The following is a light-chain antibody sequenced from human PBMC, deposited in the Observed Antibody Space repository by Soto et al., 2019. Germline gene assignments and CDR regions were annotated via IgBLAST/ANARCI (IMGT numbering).Light chain of an antibody. V-gene: IGLV2-23*01. CDR2: EGS. J-gene: IGLJ3*02. CDR1: SSDVGNYNL. Sequence: QSALTQPASVSGSPGQSITISCSGSSSDVGNYNLVSWFQQHPGKAPKVMIYEGSKRPSGISNRFSGSKSGNTASLTISGLQAEDEADYYCCSYAGSSTWVFGGGTQLTVL. CDR3: CSYAGSSTWV.